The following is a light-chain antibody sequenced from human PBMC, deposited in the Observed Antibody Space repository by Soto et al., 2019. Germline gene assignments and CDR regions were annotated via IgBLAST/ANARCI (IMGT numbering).Light chain of an antibody. CDR3: QQYGSSPIT. V-gene: IGKV3-20*01. CDR2: DAS. J-gene: IGKJ5*01. Sequence: ETVLTQSPATLSLSPGERATLSCRASQSVRSYLAWYQQKPGQAPRLLIYDASNRATGIPARFSGSGSGTDFTLTISRLEPEDFAVYYCQQYGSSPITFGQGTRLEIK. CDR1: QSVRSY.